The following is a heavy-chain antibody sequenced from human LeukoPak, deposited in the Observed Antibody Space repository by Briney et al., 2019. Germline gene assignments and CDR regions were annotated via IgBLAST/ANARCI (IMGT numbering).Heavy chain of an antibody. CDR2: IYPGDSDT. CDR1: GFRFTRYW. J-gene: IGHJ3*01. D-gene: IGHD6-19*01. V-gene: IGHV5-51*01. CDR3: ARPYSSGFDAFDV. Sequence: GESLKISCQGSGFRFTRYWIGWVRQLPGKGLEWMGIIYPGDSDTRYSPSFQGQVTTSADKSISTAYLQWTSLKASDTAIYYCARPYSSGFDAFDVWGQGTMVTVSS.